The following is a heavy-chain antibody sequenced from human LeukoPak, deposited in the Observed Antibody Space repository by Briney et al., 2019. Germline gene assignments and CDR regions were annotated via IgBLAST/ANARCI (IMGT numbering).Heavy chain of an antibody. CDR3: ARVDYYYYMDV. V-gene: IGHV4-61*02. CDR2: IYTSGST. CDR1: GGSISSGSYY. Sequence: VKPSQTLSLTCTVSGGSISSGSYYWSWIRQPAGKGLEWIGRIYTSGSTNYNPSLKSRVTISVDTSKNQFSLKLSSVTAADTAVYYCARVDYYYYMDVGGKGTTVTVSS. J-gene: IGHJ6*03.